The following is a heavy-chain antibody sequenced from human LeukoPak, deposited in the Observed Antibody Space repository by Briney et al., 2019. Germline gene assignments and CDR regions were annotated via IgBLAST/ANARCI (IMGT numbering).Heavy chain of an antibody. D-gene: IGHD1-26*01. CDR1: GGSFSGYY. Sequence: SETLSLTCAVYGGSFSGYYWSWIRQPPGKGLEWIGEINHSGSTNYNPSLKSRVTISVDTSKNQFSLKLSSVTAADTAVYYCARAAPQWVGATGFDYWGQGTLVTVSS. CDR2: INHSGST. V-gene: IGHV4-34*01. J-gene: IGHJ4*02. CDR3: ARAAPQWVGATGFDY.